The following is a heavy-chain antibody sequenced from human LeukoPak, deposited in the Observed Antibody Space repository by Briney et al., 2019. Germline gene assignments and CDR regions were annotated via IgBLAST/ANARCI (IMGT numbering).Heavy chain of an antibody. CDR2: ISDDGINK. J-gene: IGHJ4*02. CDR3: AGDYGGNSDFDY. CDR1: GFTFSSYS. D-gene: IGHD4-23*01. Sequence: QTGRSLRLSCAASGFTFSSYSMHWVRQAPGKGLEWVAVISDDGINKYYADSVKGRFTISRDNSRNTLYLQMNSLRAEDTAVYYCAGDYGGNSDFDYWGQGTLVTVSS. V-gene: IGHV3-30-3*01.